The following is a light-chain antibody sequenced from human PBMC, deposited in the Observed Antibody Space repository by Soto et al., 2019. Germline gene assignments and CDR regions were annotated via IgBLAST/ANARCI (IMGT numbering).Light chain of an antibody. CDR2: EVS. Sequence: QSALTQPASVSGSPGQSITISCTGTSSDVGGYNFVSWYQQHPGKAPKLIIYEVSHRPSGVSNRFSGSKSGNTASLTISGRQAEDEADYYCNSYTSSSARVFGGGTKLTVL. CDR1: SSDVGGYNF. V-gene: IGLV2-14*01. J-gene: IGLJ3*02. CDR3: NSYTSSSARV.